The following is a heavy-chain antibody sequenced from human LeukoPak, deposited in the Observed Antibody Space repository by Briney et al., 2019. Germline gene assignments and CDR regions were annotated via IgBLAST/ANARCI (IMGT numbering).Heavy chain of an antibody. Sequence: GASVKVSCKASGYTFTGYYMHWVRQAPGQGLEWMGWINPDSGGTNYAQKVQGRVTMTRDPSISTAYMELSGLRSDDTVVYYCARATCYDISCYPAVWGQGTLVTVSS. V-gene: IGHV1-2*02. CDR1: GYTFTGYY. D-gene: IGHD2-21*01. J-gene: IGHJ4*02. CDR3: ARATCYDISCYPAV. CDR2: INPDSGGT.